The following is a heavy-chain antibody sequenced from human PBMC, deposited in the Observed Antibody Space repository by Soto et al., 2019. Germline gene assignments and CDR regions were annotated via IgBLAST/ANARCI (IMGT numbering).Heavy chain of an antibody. J-gene: IGHJ4*02. D-gene: IGHD3-22*01. V-gene: IGHV4-59*01. CDR1: GGSISTYY. CDR3: ARSAPDSYGYYFD. CDR2: IYHSGST. Sequence: TLSLTCTVSGGSISTYYWSWIRQPPGKGLEWIGFIYHSGSTEYNPSLKSRVTILVDTSNHQFSLRLDSVTAADTAVYYCARSAPDSYGYYFDWGQGTLVTVSS.